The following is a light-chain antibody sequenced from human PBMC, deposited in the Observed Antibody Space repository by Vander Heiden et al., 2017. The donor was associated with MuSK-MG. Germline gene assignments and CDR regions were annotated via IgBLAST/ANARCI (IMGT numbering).Light chain of an antibody. V-gene: IGKV1-39*01. Sequence: DIQMPQPPSSLSASVGDRVTITCRASQSISSYLNWYQQKPGKAPKLLIYAASSLQSGVPSRFSGSGSGTDFTLTISSLQPEDFATYYCQQSYSNPLMYTFGQGTKLEIK. CDR2: AAS. CDR1: QSISSY. CDR3: QQSYSNPLMYT. J-gene: IGKJ2*01.